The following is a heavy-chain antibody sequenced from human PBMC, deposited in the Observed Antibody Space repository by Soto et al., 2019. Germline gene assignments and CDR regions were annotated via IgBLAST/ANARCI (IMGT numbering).Heavy chain of an antibody. V-gene: IGHV1-46*01. CDR1: GCTFTRYY. Sequence: GXSVKVSCKASGCTFTRYYIHWVRQAPGQGLEWMGIIXPSGGXTSYAQKFQGXXTMTRDTXXSTVYMELSSLRSEDTAVYYCARGSVAGRRFDYWGQGTLVTVSS. J-gene: IGHJ4*02. CDR3: ARGSVAGRRFDY. CDR2: IXPSGGXT. D-gene: IGHD6-19*01.